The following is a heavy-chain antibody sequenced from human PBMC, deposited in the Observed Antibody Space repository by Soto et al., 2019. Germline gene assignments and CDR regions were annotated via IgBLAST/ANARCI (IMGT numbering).Heavy chain of an antibody. Sequence: QITLKESGPTLVNPTQTLTLTCTFSGFSLSTSGVGVGWIRQSPGKALEWLALIYWDDDKRYSPSLKSRLTITKATSKNQVVLPLTNMDPLDTATYYCAHVPFVGINYLPPRGMDVWGQGTTVTVSS. J-gene: IGHJ6*02. CDR3: AHVPFVGINYLPPRGMDV. CDR1: GFSLSTSGVG. CDR2: IYWDDDK. D-gene: IGHD2-21*01. V-gene: IGHV2-5*02.